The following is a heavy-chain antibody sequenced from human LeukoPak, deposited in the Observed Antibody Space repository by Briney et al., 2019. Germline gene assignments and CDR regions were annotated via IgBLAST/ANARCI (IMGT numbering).Heavy chain of an antibody. J-gene: IGHJ4*02. CDR3: ARWGNDYSQFDS. CDR1: GFTFNNYA. V-gene: IGHV3-23*01. Sequence: GGSLRLSCAASGFTFNNYAMTWVRQAPGKGLEWASVVSGSGDNTNYADSVKGRFTISRDNSKNTLFLQMNSLRTEDTAVYFCARWGNDYSQFDSWGQGTLVTVS. CDR2: VSGSGDNT. D-gene: IGHD4-11*01.